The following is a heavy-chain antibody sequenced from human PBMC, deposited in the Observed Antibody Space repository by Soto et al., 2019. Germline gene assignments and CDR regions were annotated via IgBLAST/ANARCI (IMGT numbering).Heavy chain of an antibody. V-gene: IGHV3-11*01. CDR2: ISSSGSTI. CDR3: VRDKRDGYTAPGPWVYFYGMDV. J-gene: IGHJ6*02. Sequence: QVQLVESGGGLVKPGGSLRLSCAASGFTFSDYYMSWIRQAPGKGLEWGSYISSSGSTIYYADSVKGRFTISGGNAKNSLYLQRKSLGAEDRAVYYCVRDKRDGYTAPGPWVYFYGMDVWGQGTTVTVSS. CDR1: GFTFSDYY. D-gene: IGHD5-12*01.